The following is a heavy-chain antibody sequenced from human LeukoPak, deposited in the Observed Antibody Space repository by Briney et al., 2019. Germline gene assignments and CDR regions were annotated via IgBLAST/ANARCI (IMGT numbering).Heavy chain of an antibody. J-gene: IGHJ5*02. D-gene: IGHD3-10*01. V-gene: IGHV1-69*05. CDR2: IIPVFGTA. CDR3: ARGYYYGSESYWHTKWFDP. Sequence: SVKVSCKASGGTFNSHVISWLRQAPGQGLEWMGGIIPVFGTAIYAEKFQGRVTITTDESTTTAYMEMSSLTSEDTAVYYCARGYYYGSESYWHTKWFDPWGQGTLVTVSS. CDR1: GGTFNSHV.